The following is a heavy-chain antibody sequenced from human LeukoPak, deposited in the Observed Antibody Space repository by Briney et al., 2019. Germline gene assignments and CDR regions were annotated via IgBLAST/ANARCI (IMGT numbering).Heavy chain of an antibody. CDR3: AKSWHPYNWNDGAFFDY. D-gene: IGHD1-20*01. CDR2: ISGSGSGGIT. Sequence: GESLRLSCAASGFPLSRSAMSWVRQAPGKGLEWVSNISGSGSGGITYYADSVKGRFTISRDNSKNTLYLQMNSLRPEGTTVYYCAKSWHPYNWNDGAFFDYWGQGTLVTVSS. J-gene: IGHJ4*02. CDR1: GFPLSRSA. V-gene: IGHV3-23*01.